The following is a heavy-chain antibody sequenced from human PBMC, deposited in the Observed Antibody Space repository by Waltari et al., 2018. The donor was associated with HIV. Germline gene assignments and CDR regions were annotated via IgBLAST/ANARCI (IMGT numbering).Heavy chain of an antibody. J-gene: IGHJ5*02. CDR2: MFYRGRT. V-gene: IGHV4-39*01. CDR1: GGSINSTSYY. D-gene: IGHD3-10*01. Sequence: QLQLQESGPGLVKPSETLSLICSISGGSINSTSYYWGWIRQPPGKGLEWIGSMFYRGRTYSNPSLKSRVTISVDTSKNQFSLKLSSVTAADTALYYCARQAYYYGSGSANWFDPWGQGTLVTVSS. CDR3: ARQAYYYGSGSANWFDP.